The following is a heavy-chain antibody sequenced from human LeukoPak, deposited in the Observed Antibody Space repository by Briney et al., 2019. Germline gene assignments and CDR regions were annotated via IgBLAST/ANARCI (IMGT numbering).Heavy chain of an antibody. Sequence: ASVKVSCKASGYTFTDSYIHWVRQAPGQGLEWMGWINPKRGSTNYAHNFLGRVTMTRDMSIATTYMELSRLRSDDTAVYYCAREEGYCTSASCYLLYPLYYYMDVWGKGTTVTVSS. CDR2: INPKRGST. V-gene: IGHV1-2*02. D-gene: IGHD2-2*01. CDR1: GYTFTDSY. J-gene: IGHJ6*03. CDR3: AREEGYCTSASCYLLYPLYYYMDV.